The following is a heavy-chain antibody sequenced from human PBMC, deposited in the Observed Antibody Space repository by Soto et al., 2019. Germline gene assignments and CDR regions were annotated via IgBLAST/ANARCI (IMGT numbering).Heavy chain of an antibody. CDR3: ARGIASSWPQDY. CDR1: GFTFSTYW. Sequence: PGGSLRLSCAASGFTFSTYWMTWVRRAPGKGLEWVSYISSSGSAIYYADSVKGRFTISRDNAKNSLYLQMNSLRAEDTAVYYCARGIASSWPQDYWGQGTLVTVSS. V-gene: IGHV3-48*04. J-gene: IGHJ4*02. D-gene: IGHD6-13*01. CDR2: ISSSGSAI.